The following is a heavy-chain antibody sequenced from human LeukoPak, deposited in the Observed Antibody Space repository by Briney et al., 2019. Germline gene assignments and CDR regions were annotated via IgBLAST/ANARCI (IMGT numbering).Heavy chain of an antibody. Sequence: SETLSLTCTVSGGSISSYYWGWIRQPPGKGLEWIGSIYYSGSTYYNPSLKSRVTISVDTSKNQFSLKLSSVTAADTAVYYCARQGLRFLKWQWHYFDYWGQGTLVTVSS. CDR1: GGSISSYY. J-gene: IGHJ4*02. CDR2: IYYSGST. D-gene: IGHD3-3*01. V-gene: IGHV4-39*01. CDR3: ARQGLRFLKWQWHYFDY.